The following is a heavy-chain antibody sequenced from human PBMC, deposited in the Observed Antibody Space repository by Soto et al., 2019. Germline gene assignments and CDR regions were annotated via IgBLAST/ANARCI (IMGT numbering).Heavy chain of an antibody. J-gene: IGHJ4*02. Sequence: DMNWVRQAPGRGLEWISLISERGITTTYADSVRSRFTVSRDNAQSSLYLQMDRLTVEDTGVYYCARGGVVWGRGVLVTVSS. CDR3: ARGGVV. CDR2: ISERGITT. D-gene: IGHD2-8*01. V-gene: IGHV3-48*03. CDR1: D.